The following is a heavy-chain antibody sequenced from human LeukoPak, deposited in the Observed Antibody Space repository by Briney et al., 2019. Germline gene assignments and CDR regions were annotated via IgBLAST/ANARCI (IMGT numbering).Heavy chain of an antibody. CDR1: GYTFTGFY. V-gene: IGHV1-2*02. D-gene: IGHD4-11*01. CDR2: INPNSGGT. Sequence: ASVRVSCKTSGYTFTGFYLHWVRQAPGQGLEWMGWINPNSGGTNYAQKFQGRVTMTRDTSISTAYMELRRLRSDDTAVYLCARDAATTVTTDWGQGTLVTVSS. CDR3: ARDAATTVTTD. J-gene: IGHJ4*02.